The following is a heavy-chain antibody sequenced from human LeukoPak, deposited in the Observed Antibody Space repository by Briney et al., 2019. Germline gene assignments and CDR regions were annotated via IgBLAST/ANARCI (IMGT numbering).Heavy chain of an antibody. CDR3: ARGRAQSYYYYYYYMDV. Sequence: GASVKVSCKASGYTFTSYYMHWVRQAPGQGLEWMGIINPSGGSTSYAQKFQGRVTMTRDTSTSTVYMELSSLRSEDTAVYYCARGRAQSYYYYYYYMDVWGKGTTVTISS. J-gene: IGHJ6*03. CDR2: INPSGGST. CDR1: GYTFTSYY. V-gene: IGHV1-46*01.